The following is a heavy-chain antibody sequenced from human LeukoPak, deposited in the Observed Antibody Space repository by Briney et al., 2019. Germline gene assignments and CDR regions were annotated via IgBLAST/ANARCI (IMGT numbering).Heavy chain of an antibody. V-gene: IGHV4-30-2*01. Sequence: SETLSLTCAVSGGSISSGGYSWSWIRQPPGKGLEWIGYIYHSGSTYYNPSLKSRVTISVDKSKNQFSLKLSSVTAADTAVYYCARTRSSGYLTLDYWGQGTLVTVSS. D-gene: IGHD3-22*01. J-gene: IGHJ4*02. CDR2: IYHSGST. CDR3: ARTRSSGYLTLDY. CDR1: GGSISSGGYS.